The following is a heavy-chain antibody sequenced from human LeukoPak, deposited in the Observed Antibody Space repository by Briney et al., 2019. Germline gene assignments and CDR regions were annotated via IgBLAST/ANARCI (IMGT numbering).Heavy chain of an antibody. D-gene: IGHD3-10*01. CDR3: AREPSMVRGVQGDIFDY. V-gene: IGHV1-2*02. CDR1: GYTFTGYY. Sequence: ASLKVSCKASGYTFTGYYMHWVRQAPGQGLEWMGWINPNSGGTNYAQKFQGRVTMTRDTSISTAYMELSRLRSDDTAVYYCAREPSMVRGVQGDIFDYWGQGTLVTVSS. J-gene: IGHJ4*02. CDR2: INPNSGGT.